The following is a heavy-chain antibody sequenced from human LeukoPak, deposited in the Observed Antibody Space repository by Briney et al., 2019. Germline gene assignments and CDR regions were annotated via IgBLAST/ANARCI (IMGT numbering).Heavy chain of an antibody. CDR1: GFTFSSYA. CDR2: ISYDGSNK. Sequence: GRSLRLSCAASGFTFSSYAMHWVRQAPGKGLEWVAVISYDGSNKYYADSVKGRFTISRDNSKNTLYLQMNSLRVEDTAVYYCARVLSGWSYYFDYWGQGTLVTVSS. J-gene: IGHJ4*02. V-gene: IGHV3-30-3*01. CDR3: ARVLSGWSYYFDY. D-gene: IGHD6-19*01.